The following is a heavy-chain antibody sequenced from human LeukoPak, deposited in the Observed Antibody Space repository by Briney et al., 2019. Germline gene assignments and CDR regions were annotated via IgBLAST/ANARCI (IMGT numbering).Heavy chain of an antibody. V-gene: IGHV3-23*01. Sequence: PGGSLRLSCAASGFIFSNYAMTWVSQAPGKGLEWVSGISVSGDSTLYADSVQGRFTISRDNSKNTVYLQMNSLRAEDTATYYCAKELSTGWHGWFDPWGQGTLVTVSS. CDR1: GFIFSNYA. CDR3: AKELSTGWHGWFDP. J-gene: IGHJ5*02. CDR2: ISVSGDST. D-gene: IGHD6-19*01.